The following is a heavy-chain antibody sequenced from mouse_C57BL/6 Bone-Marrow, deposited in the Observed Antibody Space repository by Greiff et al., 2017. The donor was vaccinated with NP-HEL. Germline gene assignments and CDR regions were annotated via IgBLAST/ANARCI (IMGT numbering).Heavy chain of an antibody. V-gene: IGHV1-81*01. D-gene: IGHD2-3*01. CDR3: ADYDGSY. CDR1: GYTFTSYG. CDR2: IYPRSGNT. Sequence: VQLQQSGAELARPGASVKLSCKASGYTFTSYGISWVKQRTGQGLEWIGEIYPRSGNTYYNEKFKGKATLTADKSSSTAYMELRSLTSEDSAVYFWADYDGSYWGQGTLVTVSA. J-gene: IGHJ3*01.